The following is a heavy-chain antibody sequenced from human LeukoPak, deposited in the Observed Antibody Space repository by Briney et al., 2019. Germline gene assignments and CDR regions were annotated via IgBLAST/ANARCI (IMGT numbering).Heavy chain of an antibody. CDR1: GGTFSSYA. J-gene: IGHJ6*02. CDR3: ASPGIAAAAQPGNYYGMDV. V-gene: IGHV1-69*04. D-gene: IGHD6-13*01. Sequence: ASVKVSCKASGGTFSSYAISWVRQAPGQGLEWMGRIIAILGIANYAQKFQGRVTITAAKSTSTAYMELSSLRSEDTAVYYCASPGIAAAAQPGNYYGMDVWGQGTTVTVSS. CDR2: IIAILGIA.